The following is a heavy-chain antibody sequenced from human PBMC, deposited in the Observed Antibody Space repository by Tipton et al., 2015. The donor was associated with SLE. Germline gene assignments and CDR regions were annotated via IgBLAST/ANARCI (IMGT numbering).Heavy chain of an antibody. CDR1: GFTFSSYA. D-gene: IGHD3-16*02. J-gene: IGHJ3*02. CDR2: ISGSGGST. Sequence: SLRPSCAASGFTFSSYAMSWVRQAPGKGLEWVSAISGSGGSTYYADSVKGRFTISRDNSKNTLYLQMNSLRAEDTAVYYCAKIALGELSSDDAFDIWGQGTMVTVSS. V-gene: IGHV3-23*01. CDR3: AKIALGELSSDDAFDI.